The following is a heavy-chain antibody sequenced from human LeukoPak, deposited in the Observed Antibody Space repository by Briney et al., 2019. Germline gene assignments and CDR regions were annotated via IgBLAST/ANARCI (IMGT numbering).Heavy chain of an antibody. CDR3: VRRTTGEYYFDY. CDR2: IYPGDSDI. CDR1: GYRFTIYW. V-gene: IGHV5-51*01. Sequence: GESLKISCKGSGYRFTIYWIGWVRQMPGRGLEWIGIIYPGDSDIRYSPSFQGQVNISTDKSISTAYLQWSSLKASDTAMYYCVRRTTGEYYFDYWGQGTLVTVSS. D-gene: IGHD7-27*01. J-gene: IGHJ4*02.